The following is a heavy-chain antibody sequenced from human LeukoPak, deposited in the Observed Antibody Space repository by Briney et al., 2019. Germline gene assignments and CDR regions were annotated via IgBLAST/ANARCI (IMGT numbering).Heavy chain of an antibody. J-gene: IGHJ5*02. CDR3: ARQVDCDSSSCFGFDP. V-gene: IGHV5-51*01. CDR2: IYPGDSDT. CDR1: GYSFTSYW. D-gene: IGHD6-13*01. Sequence: GESLKISCKGSGYSFTSYWIGWVRQMPGKGLEWMGIIYPGDSDTRYSPSLQGQVTISADKSISTAYLQWSSLKASDTAMYYCARQVDCDSSSCFGFDPWGQGTLVTVSS.